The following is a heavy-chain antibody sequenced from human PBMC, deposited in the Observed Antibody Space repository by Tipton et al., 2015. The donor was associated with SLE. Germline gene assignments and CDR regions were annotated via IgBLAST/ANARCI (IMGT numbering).Heavy chain of an antibody. V-gene: IGHV3-53*01. Sequence: SLRLSCAASGLTVSSNYMSWVRQAPGKGREWVSVLYSGGTTYYADSVKCRFTISRDNSKNTLYLPMNGLRAEDTALYYCARVNLGFGGTDDYFDYWGQGTLVTVSS. D-gene: IGHD3-10*01. CDR2: LYSGGTT. CDR1: GLTVSSNY. CDR3: ARVNLGFGGTDDYFDY. J-gene: IGHJ4*02.